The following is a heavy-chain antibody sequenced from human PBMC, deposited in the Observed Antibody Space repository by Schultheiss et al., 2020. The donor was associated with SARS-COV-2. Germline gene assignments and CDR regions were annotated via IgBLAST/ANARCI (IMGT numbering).Heavy chain of an antibody. CDR1: GGSISSGDYY. CDR2: IYYSGST. Sequence: SETLSLTCTVSGGSISSGDYYWSWIRQHPGKGLEWIGYIYYSGSTYYNPSLKSRVTISVDTSKNQFSLKLSSVTAADTAVYYCAREMPGATVTFGTWESWGQGTLVTVSS. V-gene: IGHV4-31*03. D-gene: IGHD4-17*01. CDR3: AREMPGATVTFGTWES. J-gene: IGHJ5*02.